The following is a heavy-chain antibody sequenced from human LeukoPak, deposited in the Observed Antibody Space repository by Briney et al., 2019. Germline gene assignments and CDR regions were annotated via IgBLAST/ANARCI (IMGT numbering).Heavy chain of an antibody. D-gene: IGHD3-10*01. Sequence: GGSLRLSCATSGFSFSSHDMNWVRQAPGQGLEWVSSISGSSKSIDYADSLKGRFAISRDNARNSLFSQMNSLRVEDTGVYCVREGSGSTHYMDVWGKGTTVTVSS. CDR3: VREGSGSTHYMDV. CDR2: ISGSSKSI. CDR1: GFSFSSHD. J-gene: IGHJ6*03. V-gene: IGHV3-21*06.